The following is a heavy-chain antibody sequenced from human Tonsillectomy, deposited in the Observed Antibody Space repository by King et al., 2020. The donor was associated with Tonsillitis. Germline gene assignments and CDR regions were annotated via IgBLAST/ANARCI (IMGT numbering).Heavy chain of an antibody. J-gene: IGHJ2*01. Sequence: QLQESGPGLVKPSETLSLTCTVSGGSISSPNYYWGWIRQPPGKGLEWIGTMYYSGATFYNPSLKSRITLSLDTSKNQFSLKLSSVTAADTAFYYCGRFSVGRMYGYLDIGGRGTLVTVSS. CDR1: GGSISSPNYY. CDR3: GRFSVGRMYGYLDI. CDR2: MYYSGAT. V-gene: IGHV4-39*07. D-gene: IGHD1-14*01.